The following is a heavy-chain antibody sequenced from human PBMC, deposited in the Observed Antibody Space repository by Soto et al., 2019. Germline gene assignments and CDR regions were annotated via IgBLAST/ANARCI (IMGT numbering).Heavy chain of an antibody. CDR1: GYTSADFG. CDR3: VRDQKYFRVNGNWFDS. CDR2: VSGNNGAS. Sequence: ASVKVSCKASGYTSADFGISWVRQAPGQGLEWMGWVSGNNGASNPAPKVQGRVTMTLDTSTGVSYMALRSLRSDDTAIYYCVRDQKYFRVNGNWFDSWGQGTLVTVSS. V-gene: IGHV1-18*04. J-gene: IGHJ5*01. D-gene: IGHD2-2*01.